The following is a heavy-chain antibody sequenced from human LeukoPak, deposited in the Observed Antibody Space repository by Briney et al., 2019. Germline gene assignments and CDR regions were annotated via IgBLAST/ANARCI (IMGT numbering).Heavy chain of an antibody. CDR2: IYYSGTT. CDR1: GDSITSIISYY. Sequence: SETLSLTGTVSGDSITSIISYYWSWIRQPPGKGLEWIGLIYYSGTTNYNPSLKSRVTISLDTSKNQFSLKLTSVTAADTAVYYCARQFDPWGQGTLVTVSS. CDR3: ARQFDP. V-gene: IGHV4-59*08. J-gene: IGHJ5*02.